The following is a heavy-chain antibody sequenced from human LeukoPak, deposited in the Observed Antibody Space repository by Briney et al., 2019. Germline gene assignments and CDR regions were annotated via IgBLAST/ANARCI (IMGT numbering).Heavy chain of an antibody. V-gene: IGHV3-66*01. CDR2: IYSGDTT. Sequence: PGGSLRLSCAASGFTVSSNYLSWVRQAPGKGLEWVSVIYSGDTTYYADSVKGRFTISRDNYKNTVYLQMNSLRPEDTAVYYCARESDYDNYFGAFDVWGQGTMVTVSS. J-gene: IGHJ3*01. CDR3: ARESDYDNYFGAFDV. D-gene: IGHD4-11*01. CDR1: GFTVSSNY.